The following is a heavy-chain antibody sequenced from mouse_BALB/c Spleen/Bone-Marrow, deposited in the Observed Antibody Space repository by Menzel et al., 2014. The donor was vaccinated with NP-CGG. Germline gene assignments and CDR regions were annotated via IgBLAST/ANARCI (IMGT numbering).Heavy chain of an antibody. J-gene: IGHJ4*01. CDR1: GFNIKDNY. D-gene: IGHD4-1*01. CDR2: IDPANGNT. Sequence: VQLQQPGAELVKPGASVKLSCTASGFNIKDNYMHWVKQRPEQGLEWIGRIDPANGNTNYDPKFQGKATITADTSSNTACLQLSSLTSEGTAVYYCARWEYYAMDYWGQGTSVTVSS. CDR3: ARWEYYAMDY. V-gene: IGHV14-3*02.